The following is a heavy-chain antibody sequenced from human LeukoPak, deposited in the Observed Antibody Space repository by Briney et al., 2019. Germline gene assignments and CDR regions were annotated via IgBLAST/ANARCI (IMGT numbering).Heavy chain of an antibody. J-gene: IGHJ6*02. D-gene: IGHD1-26*01. CDR1: GFPFSTYS. CDR3: ARDRRPSVKYVYYNWDV. Sequence: GGSLRLSCAASGFPFSTYSMNWVRQAPGKGLEWVSSISGSSDYIYYADSVKGRFTISRDNAKNSLYLQINSLRAEDTAVYHCARDRRPSVKYVYYNWDVWGQGTTVTVSS. CDR2: ISGSSDYI. V-gene: IGHV3-21*01.